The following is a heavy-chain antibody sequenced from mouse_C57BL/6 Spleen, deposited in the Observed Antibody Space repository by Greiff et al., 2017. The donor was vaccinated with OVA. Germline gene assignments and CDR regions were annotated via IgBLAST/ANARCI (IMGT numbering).Heavy chain of an antibody. D-gene: IGHD2-4*01. CDR3: ARNYYDYESEFAY. Sequence: QVQLQQPGAELVRPGSSVKLSCKASGYTFTSYWMHWVKQRPIQGLEWIGNIDPSDSETHYNQKFKDKATLTVDKSSSTAYMQLSSLTSEDSAVYYCARNYYDYESEFAYWGQGTLVTVSA. V-gene: IGHV1-52*01. J-gene: IGHJ3*01. CDR1: GYTFTSYW. CDR2: IDPSDSET.